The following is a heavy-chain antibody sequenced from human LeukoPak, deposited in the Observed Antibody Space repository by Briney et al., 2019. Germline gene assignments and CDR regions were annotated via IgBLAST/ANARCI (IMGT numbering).Heavy chain of an antibody. CDR3: ARDECQQLVLIEY. V-gene: IGHV1-18*01. Sequence: GASVKVSCKASGYTFSNHGISWVRQAPGQGLEWMGWISGYNGNTNYAQNFQGRVTMTTDTSTSTAYMELRSLRHDDTAIYYCARDECQQLVLIEYWGQGTLVTVSS. CDR2: ISGYNGNT. J-gene: IGHJ4*02. D-gene: IGHD6-13*01. CDR1: GYTFSNHG.